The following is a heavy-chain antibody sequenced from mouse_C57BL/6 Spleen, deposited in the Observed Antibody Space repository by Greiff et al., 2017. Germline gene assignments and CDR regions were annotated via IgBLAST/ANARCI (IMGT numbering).Heavy chain of an antibody. CDR3: ARGNWDWYFDV. J-gene: IGHJ1*03. Sequence: QVQLQQSGAELVKPGASVKISCKASGYAFSSYWLNWVKQRPGKGLEWIGQIFPGDGDTNYNGTFKGKATMTADKSSSTAYMQVSSLTSEDSAVYFCARGNWDWYFDVWGTGTTVTVSS. CDR1: GYAFSSYW. CDR2: IFPGDGDT. D-gene: IGHD4-1*01. V-gene: IGHV1-80*01.